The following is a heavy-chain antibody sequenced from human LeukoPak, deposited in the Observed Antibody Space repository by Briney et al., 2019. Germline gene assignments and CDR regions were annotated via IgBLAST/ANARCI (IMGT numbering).Heavy chain of an antibody. D-gene: IGHD3-22*01. CDR3: ARVTGYMIEDYFDY. Sequence: SETLSLTCTVSGGSISSYYWSWIRQPPGKGLEWIGYIYYRGSTNYKPSLKSRVTISVETSKNQFSLRLSSVTAADTAVYYCARVTGYMIEDYFDYWGQGTLVTVSS. V-gene: IGHV4-59*01. CDR1: GGSISSYY. CDR2: IYYRGST. J-gene: IGHJ4*02.